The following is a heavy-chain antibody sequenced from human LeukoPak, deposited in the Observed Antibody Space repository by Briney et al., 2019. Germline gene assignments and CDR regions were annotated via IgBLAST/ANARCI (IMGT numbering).Heavy chain of an antibody. V-gene: IGHV3-48*03. CDR2: ISSSGSTI. CDR1: GFTFSSYE. J-gene: IGHJ4*02. Sequence: PGGSLRLSCAASGFTFSSYEMNWVRQAPGKGLEWVSYISSSGSTIYYADSVKGRFTISRDNAKNSLYLQMNSLRAEDTAVYYSAKGYGSGGYYLPPPLDYWGQGTLVTVSS. CDR3: AKGYGSGGYYLPPPLDY. D-gene: IGHD3-10*01.